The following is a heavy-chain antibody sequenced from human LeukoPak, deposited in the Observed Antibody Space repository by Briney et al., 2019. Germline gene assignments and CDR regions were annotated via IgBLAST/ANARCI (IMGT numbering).Heavy chain of an antibody. CDR3: ARDPSSGYYYYFDY. J-gene: IGHJ4*02. CDR1: GFTFSSCW. V-gene: IGHV3-74*01. Sequence: GGSLRLSCAASGFTFSSCWMNWVRQAPGKGLVWVSRIASDGSSTTYADSVKGRFSISRDNAKNTLYLQMNSLRVEDTAVYYCARDPSSGYYYYFDYWGQGTLVTVSS. CDR2: IASDGSST. D-gene: IGHD3-22*01.